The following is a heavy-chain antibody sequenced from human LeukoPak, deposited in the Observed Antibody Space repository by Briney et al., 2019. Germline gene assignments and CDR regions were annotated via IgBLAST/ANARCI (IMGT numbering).Heavy chain of an antibody. V-gene: IGHV4-59*01. Sequence: SETLSLTCTVSGGSISSYYWSWIRQPPGKGLEWIGYIYYSGSTNYNPSLKSRVTISVDTSKNQFSLKLSSVTAADTAVYYCARLYYDFWSGYFGVGWFDPWGQGTLVTVSS. J-gene: IGHJ5*02. CDR1: GGSISSYY. CDR3: ARLYYDFWSGYFGVGWFDP. D-gene: IGHD3-3*01. CDR2: IYYSGST.